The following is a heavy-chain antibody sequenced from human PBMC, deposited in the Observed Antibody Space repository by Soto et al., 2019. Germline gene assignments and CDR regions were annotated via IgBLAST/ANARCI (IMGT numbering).Heavy chain of an antibody. D-gene: IGHD3-10*01. J-gene: IGHJ5*02. CDR1: GYSISSDYY. V-gene: IGHV4-38-2*02. CDR3: AREKVTRVTYYDGSGSYNWFDP. CDR2: IYYTGNT. Sequence: NPSETLSLTCAVSGYSISSDYYWGWIRQPPGKGLEWIGTIYYTGNTYYNPSLKSRVTISVDTSKNQFSLKLSSVTAADTAVYYCAREKVTRVTYYDGSGSYNWFDPWGQGTLVTVSS.